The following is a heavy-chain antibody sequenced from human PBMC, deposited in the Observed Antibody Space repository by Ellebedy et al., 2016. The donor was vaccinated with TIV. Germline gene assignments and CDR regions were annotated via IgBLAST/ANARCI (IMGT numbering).Heavy chain of an antibody. V-gene: IGHV3-23*01. CDR2: ISGSGGST. CDR3: ARDLRYSSGPGFDY. CDR1: GFSFGSYW. J-gene: IGHJ4*02. Sequence: GGSLRLSCAASGFSFGSYWMLWVRQAPGKGLEWVSAISGSGGSTYYADSVKGRFTISRDNSKNTLYLQMNSLRAEDTAVYYCARDLRYSSGPGFDYWGQGTLVTVSS. D-gene: IGHD6-19*01.